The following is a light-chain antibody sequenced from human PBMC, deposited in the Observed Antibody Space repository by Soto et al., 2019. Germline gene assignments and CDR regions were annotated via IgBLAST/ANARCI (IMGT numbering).Light chain of an antibody. J-gene: IGKJ1*01. CDR3: QQYNNWPGT. CDR2: GAS. CDR1: QSVSSN. Sequence: EIVRTQSPATLSVSPGERATLSCRASQSVSSNLAWYQQKPGQAPRLLIYGASTRATGIPARFSGSGSGIEFTLTISSLQSEDFAVYYCQQYNNWPGTFGQGTKVEIK. V-gene: IGKV3-15*01.